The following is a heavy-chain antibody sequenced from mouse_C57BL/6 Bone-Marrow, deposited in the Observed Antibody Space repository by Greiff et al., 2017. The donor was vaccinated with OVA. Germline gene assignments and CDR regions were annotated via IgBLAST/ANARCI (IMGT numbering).Heavy chain of an antibody. Sequence: QVQLQQSGAELVKPGASVKISCKASGYAFSSYWMNWVKQRPGKGLEWIGQIYPGDGDTNYNGKFKGKATLTADKSSSTAYMQLSSLTSEDSAVYFCARGGYGNYVLFAYWGQGTLVTVSA. CDR1: GYAFSSYW. CDR3: ARGGYGNYVLFAY. J-gene: IGHJ3*01. D-gene: IGHD2-10*02. V-gene: IGHV1-80*01. CDR2: IYPGDGDT.